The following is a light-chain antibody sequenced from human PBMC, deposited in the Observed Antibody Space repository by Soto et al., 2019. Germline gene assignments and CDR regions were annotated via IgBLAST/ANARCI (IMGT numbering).Light chain of an antibody. V-gene: IGKV1-9*01. CDR2: AAS. CDR3: QQLFSYPLFT. Sequence: DIQLPQSPSFLSASVGDRVTITCRASQGISSYLAWYQQKPGKAPKLLIYAASTLQSGVPSRFSGSGSGTEFTLTISSLQPEDFASYYCQQLFSYPLFTFGPGTKVDIK. J-gene: IGKJ3*01. CDR1: QGISSY.